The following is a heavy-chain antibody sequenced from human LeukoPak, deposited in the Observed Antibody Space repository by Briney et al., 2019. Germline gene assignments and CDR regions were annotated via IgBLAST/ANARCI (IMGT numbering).Heavy chain of an antibody. Sequence: GGSLRPSCAASGFTFDDYGMSWVRQAPGKGLEWVSGINWNGGSTGYADSVKGRFTISRDNAKNSLYLQMNSLRAEDTALYHCARQGGYHFPNAFDIWGQGTLVTVSS. CDR2: INWNGGST. V-gene: IGHV3-20*01. CDR1: GFTFDDYG. CDR3: ARQGGYHFPNAFDI. D-gene: IGHD5-12*01. J-gene: IGHJ3*02.